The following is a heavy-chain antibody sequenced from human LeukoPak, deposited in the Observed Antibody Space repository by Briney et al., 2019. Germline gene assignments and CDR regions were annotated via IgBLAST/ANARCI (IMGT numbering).Heavy chain of an antibody. CDR1: GYPFIGYY. J-gene: IGHJ4*02. CDR2: INPNSGDT. V-gene: IGHV1-2*06. Sequence: ASVRVSCTSSGYPFIGYYMHWVRQAPGQGLEWMGLINPNSGDTNYAQKFQGRVTMTSDTSISTAYMELSRLRSDDTAVYYCARGLWQQGVFGYWGQGTLVTVSS. D-gene: IGHD6-13*01. CDR3: ARGLWQQGVFGY.